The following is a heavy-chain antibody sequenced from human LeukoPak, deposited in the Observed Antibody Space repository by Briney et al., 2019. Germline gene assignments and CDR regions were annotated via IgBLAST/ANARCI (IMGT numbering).Heavy chain of an antibody. CDR1: GFTFSSYA. Sequence: PGGSLRLSCAASGFTFSSYAMSWVRQAPGKGLEWVSAISGSGGSTYYADSVKGRFTISRDNSKNTLYLQMNSLRAEDTAVYYCAKDSIPYGDYEREYYFDYWGQGTLVTASS. V-gene: IGHV3-23*01. D-gene: IGHD4-17*01. CDR2: ISGSGGST. CDR3: AKDSIPYGDYEREYYFDY. J-gene: IGHJ4*02.